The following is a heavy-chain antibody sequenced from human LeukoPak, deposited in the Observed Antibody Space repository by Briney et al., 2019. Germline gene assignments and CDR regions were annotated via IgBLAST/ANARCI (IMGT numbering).Heavy chain of an antibody. J-gene: IGHJ4*02. CDR1: GCSISSGYY. V-gene: IGHV4-38-2*02. Sequence: PSETLSLTCTVSGCSISSGYYWGWIRQPPGKGLEWIGSIYHSGSTYYNPSLKSRVTISVDTSKNQFSLKLSSVTAADTAVYYCARDSRRDGYNLDYWGRGTLVTVSS. D-gene: IGHD5-24*01. CDR2: IYHSGST. CDR3: ARDSRRDGYNLDY.